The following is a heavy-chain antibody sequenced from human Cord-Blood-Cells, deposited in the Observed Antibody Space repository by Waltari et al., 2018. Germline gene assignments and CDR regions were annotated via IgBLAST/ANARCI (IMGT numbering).Heavy chain of an antibody. Sequence: EVQLVESGGGLVKPGGSLRLSCAASGFTFSSYSMNWVRQAPGKGLEWVSSISSSSSYIYYADSVKGRFTISRDNAKNSLYLQMNSLRAEDTAVYYCAREARYRAGVLDYWGQGTLVTVSS. D-gene: IGHD6-19*01. CDR3: AREARYRAGVLDY. J-gene: IGHJ4*02. CDR2: ISSSSSYI. CDR1: GFTFSSYS. V-gene: IGHV3-21*01.